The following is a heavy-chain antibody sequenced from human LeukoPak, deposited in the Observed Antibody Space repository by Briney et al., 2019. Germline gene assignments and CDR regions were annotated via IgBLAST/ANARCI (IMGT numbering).Heavy chain of an antibody. Sequence: GGSLRLSCAASGFTFSSYAMSWVRQAPGKGLEWVSAISGSGGSTYYADSVKGRFTISRDNSKNTLYLQMNSLRAEGTAVYYCAKDPGGSGYYPYYLDYWGQGTLVTVSS. CDR3: AKDPGGSGYYPYYLDY. J-gene: IGHJ4*02. V-gene: IGHV3-23*01. CDR1: GFTFSSYA. CDR2: ISGSGGST. D-gene: IGHD3-22*01.